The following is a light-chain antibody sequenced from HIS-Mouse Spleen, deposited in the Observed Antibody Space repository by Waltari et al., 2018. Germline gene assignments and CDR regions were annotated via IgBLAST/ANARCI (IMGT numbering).Light chain of an antibody. V-gene: IGKV1-5*03. J-gene: IGKJ3*01. CDR2: KAS. CDR3: QQYNSYIFT. Sequence: DIQMTQSPSPLSASVGHRVTITCRASQSISSRLAWYQQKTGKAPKPLIYKASSLESGVPSRFSGSGSGTEFTLTISSLQPDDFATYYCQQYNSYIFTFGPGTKVDIK. CDR1: QSISSR.